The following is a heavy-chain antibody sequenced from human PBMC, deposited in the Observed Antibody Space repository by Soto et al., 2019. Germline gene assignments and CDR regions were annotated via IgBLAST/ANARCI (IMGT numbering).Heavy chain of an antibody. J-gene: IGHJ4*02. CDR3: ARSRSGAVPDSLGF. CDR1: GFTFGRFA. Sequence: GGSLRLSFAASGFTFGRFAIHWVRQATGKGLEWVAVISKDGSVKYYADSVKGRFTISRDNSESTLFLQMNSLTNEDTAVYHCARSRSGAVPDSLGFWGQGTLVTVSS. D-gene: IGHD3-10*01. V-gene: IGHV3-30-3*01. CDR2: ISKDGSVK.